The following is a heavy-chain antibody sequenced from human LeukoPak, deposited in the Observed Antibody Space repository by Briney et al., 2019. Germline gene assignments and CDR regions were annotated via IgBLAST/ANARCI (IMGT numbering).Heavy chain of an antibody. CDR3: ASTNTQAAKDKTYYYYYMDV. CDR2: TYYRCEWYN. Sequence: SQTLSLTCAISADSVSSNSAAWNWIRQSPSRGLEWLGRTYYRCEWYNDYAVSVKSRITINPDTSKNQFSLQLNSVTPEDTAVYYCASTNTQAAKDKTYYYYYMDVWGKGTTVTVSS. V-gene: IGHV6-1*01. D-gene: IGHD5-24*01. CDR1: ADSVSSNSAA. J-gene: IGHJ6*03.